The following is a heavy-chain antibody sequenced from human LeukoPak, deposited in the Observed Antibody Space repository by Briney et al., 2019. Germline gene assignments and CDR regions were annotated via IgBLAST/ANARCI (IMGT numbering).Heavy chain of an antibody. CDR2: IKQDGSEK. D-gene: IGHD3-10*01. V-gene: IGHV3-7*04. J-gene: IGHJ2*01. Sequence: GGSLRLSCAASGFTFSSYWMSWVRQAPGKGLEWVANIKQDGSEKYYMDSVKGRFTISRDNAKNSLYLQMNSLRAEDTAVCYCARDTAYGSGRRIWYVDLWGRGTLVTVSS. CDR3: ARDTAYGSGRRIWYVDL. CDR1: GFTFSSYW.